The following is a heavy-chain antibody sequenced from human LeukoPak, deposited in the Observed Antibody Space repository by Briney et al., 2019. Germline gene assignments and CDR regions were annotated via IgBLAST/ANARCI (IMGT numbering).Heavy chain of an antibody. CDR1: GGSISSGGYY. D-gene: IGHD2-21*02. CDR2: IYYSGST. J-gene: IGHJ4*02. Sequence: SETLSLTCTVSGGSISSGGYYWSWIRQHPGKGLEWIGYIYYSGSTYYNPSLKSRVTISVDTSKNQFSLKLISVTAADTAVYYCARGPPYIVVVTAIGFFDYWGQGTLVTVSS. CDR3: ARGPPYIVVVTAIGFFDY. V-gene: IGHV4-31*03.